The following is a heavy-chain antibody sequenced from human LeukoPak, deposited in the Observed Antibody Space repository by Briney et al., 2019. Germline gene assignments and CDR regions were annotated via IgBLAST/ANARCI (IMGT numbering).Heavy chain of an antibody. V-gene: IGHV3-73*01. CDR1: GFTFSGSA. CDR3: TRDYGSGSYYNDQYYYYYYMDV. Sequence: GGSLRLSCAASGFTFSGSAMHWVRQASGKGLEWVGRIRSKANSYATAYAASVKGMFTISRDDSKNTAYLQMNSLKTEDTAVYYCTRDYGSGSYYNDQYYYYYYMDVWGKGTTVTVSS. D-gene: IGHD3-10*01. J-gene: IGHJ6*03. CDR2: IRSKANSYAT.